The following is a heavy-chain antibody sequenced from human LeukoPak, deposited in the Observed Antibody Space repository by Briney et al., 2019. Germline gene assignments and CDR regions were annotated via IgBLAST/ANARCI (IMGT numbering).Heavy chain of an antibody. CDR2: ISYDGSNK. Sequence: GGSLRLSCAASGFTFSSYAMHWVRQAPGKGLEWVAVISYDGSNKYYADSVKGRFTIFRDNSKTTLYLQMNSLRAEDTAVYYCARDLPPSLLDAFDIWGQGTMVTVSS. D-gene: IGHD5/OR15-5a*01. CDR1: GFTFSSYA. V-gene: IGHV3-30-3*01. J-gene: IGHJ3*02. CDR3: ARDLPPSLLDAFDI.